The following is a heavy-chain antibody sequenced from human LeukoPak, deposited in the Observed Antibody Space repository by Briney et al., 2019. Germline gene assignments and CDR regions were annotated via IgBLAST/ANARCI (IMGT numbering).Heavy chain of an antibody. Sequence: GGSLRLSCAASGFTISTNYMSWVRQAPGKGLEWVSYISSSRSTIHYADSVKGRFTISRDNAKNSLHLQMNSLRDEDTAVYYCARGRYYGGNSGDAFDIWGQGTMVTVSS. D-gene: IGHD4-23*01. V-gene: IGHV3-48*02. J-gene: IGHJ3*02. CDR3: ARGRYYGGNSGDAFDI. CDR2: ISSSRSTI. CDR1: GFTISTNY.